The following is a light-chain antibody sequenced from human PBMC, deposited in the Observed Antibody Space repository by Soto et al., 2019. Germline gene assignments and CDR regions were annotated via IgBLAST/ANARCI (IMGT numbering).Light chain of an antibody. J-gene: IGLJ3*02. V-gene: IGLV1-40*01. CDR2: GNS. Sequence: QSVLTQPPSVSGAPGQRVTISCTGSSSNIGAGYDVHWYQQLPGTAPKLLIYGNSNRPSGAPDRFSGSKSGTSASLAITGLQAEDEADYYCQSYDSSLSGSVFGGGTEVTVL. CDR1: SSNIGAGYD. CDR3: QSYDSSLSGSV.